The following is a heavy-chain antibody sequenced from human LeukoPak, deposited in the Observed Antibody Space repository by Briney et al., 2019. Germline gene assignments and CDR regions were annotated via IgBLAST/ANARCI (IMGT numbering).Heavy chain of an antibody. V-gene: IGHV3-30-3*01. CDR2: ISYDGSNK. CDR3: ARDHTRGYYDILTGYFPYYYYGMDV. Sequence: PGGSLRLSCAASGFTFSSYAMHWVRQAPGKGLEWVAVISYDGSNKYYADSVKGRFTISRDNSKNTLYLQMNSLRAEDTAVYYCARDHTRGYYDILTGYFPYYYYGMDVWGQGTTVTVSS. D-gene: IGHD3-9*01. J-gene: IGHJ6*02. CDR1: GFTFSSYA.